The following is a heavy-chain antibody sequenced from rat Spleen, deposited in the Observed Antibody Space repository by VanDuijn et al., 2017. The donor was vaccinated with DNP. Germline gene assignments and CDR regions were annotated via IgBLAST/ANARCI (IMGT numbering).Heavy chain of an antibody. CDR2: ITDTGDGT. V-gene: IGHV5-31*01. Sequence: EVQLVESGGGPVQPGRSLKLSCVASGFIFSNHRLTWIRQAPGKGLEGVASITDTGDGTYYSDTVKGRFSISRDNAKSTLYLQVNSLRSEDTATYYCTSNPHIRTAAPFDYWGQGVMVTVSS. CDR1: GFIFSNHR. J-gene: IGHJ2*01. CDR3: TSNPHIRTAAPFDY. D-gene: IGHD3-8*01.